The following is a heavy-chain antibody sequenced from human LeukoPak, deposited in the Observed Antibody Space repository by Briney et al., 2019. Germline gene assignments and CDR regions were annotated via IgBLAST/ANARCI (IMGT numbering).Heavy chain of an antibody. Sequence: GGALRLSCAASGFTFSNAWMSWVGQAPGKGLEGVGRIKSKTDGGTTEYAAPGKGRLTISTDDSKNTLYLQMNSLKTEDTAVYYCTTGYDFWSGEFFDYWGQGTLVTVSS. V-gene: IGHV3-15*01. J-gene: IGHJ4*02. CDR3: TTGYDFWSGEFFDY. CDR2: IKSKTDGGTT. D-gene: IGHD3-3*01. CDR1: GFTFSNAW.